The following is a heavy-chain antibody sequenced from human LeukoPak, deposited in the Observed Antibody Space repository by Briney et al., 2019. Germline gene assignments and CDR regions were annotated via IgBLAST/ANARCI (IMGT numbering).Heavy chain of an antibody. Sequence: SVKVSCKASGGTFTNYAISWVRQAPGQGLEWMGSIIPTLPITNYAQHFQARVTITADKSTNTAYMDLSSLTPEDTAVYYCARDRGAVALFDYWGQGTLVTVSS. D-gene: IGHD6-19*01. J-gene: IGHJ4*02. V-gene: IGHV1-69*04. CDR2: IIPTLPIT. CDR3: ARDRGAVALFDY. CDR1: GGTFTNYA.